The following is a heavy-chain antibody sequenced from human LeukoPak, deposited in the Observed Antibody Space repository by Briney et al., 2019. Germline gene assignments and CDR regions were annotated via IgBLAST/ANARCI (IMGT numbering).Heavy chain of an antibody. CDR3: ASAQWSLELYGMDV. D-gene: IGHD1-7*01. J-gene: IGHJ6*02. CDR2: IYSGGST. V-gene: IGHV3-66*01. CDR1: GFTVSSNY. Sequence: GGSLRISCAASGFTVSSNYMSWVRQAPGKGLEWVSVIYSGGSTYYADSVKGRFTISRDNSKNTLYLQMNSLRAEDTAVYYCASAQWSLELYGMDVWGQGTTVTVSS.